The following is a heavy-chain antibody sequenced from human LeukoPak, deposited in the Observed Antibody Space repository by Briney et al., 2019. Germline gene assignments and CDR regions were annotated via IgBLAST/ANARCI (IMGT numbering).Heavy chain of an antibody. J-gene: IGHJ4*02. CDR1: GYTFNGYY. D-gene: IGHD3-3*01. V-gene: IGHV1-2*02. CDR2: INPNSGGT. CDR3: ARAYYDFWSGYHSPPDY. Sequence: ASVKVSCKASGYTFNGYYMHWVRQAPGQGLEWMGWINPNSGGTNYAQKFQGRVTMTRDTSISTAYMELSRLRSDDTAVYYCARAYYDFWSGYHSPPDYWGQGTLVTVSS.